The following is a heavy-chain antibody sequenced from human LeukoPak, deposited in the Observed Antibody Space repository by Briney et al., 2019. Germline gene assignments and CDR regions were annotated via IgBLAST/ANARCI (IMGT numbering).Heavy chain of an antibody. CDR2: INPNSGGT. D-gene: IGHD2-15*01. Sequence: GASVKVSCKASGYTFTGYYMHWVRQAPGQGLEWMGWINPNSGGTNYAQKFQGWVTMTRDTSISTAYMELSRLRSDDTAVYYCARDWGYCSGGSCYDYWGQGTLVTVSS. J-gene: IGHJ4*02. CDR1: GYTFTGYY. V-gene: IGHV1-2*04. CDR3: ARDWGYCSGGSCYDY.